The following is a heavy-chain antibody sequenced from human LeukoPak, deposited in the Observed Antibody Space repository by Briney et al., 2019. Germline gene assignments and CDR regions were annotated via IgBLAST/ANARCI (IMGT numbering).Heavy chain of an antibody. CDR2: IRSKAYGGTT. V-gene: IGHV3-49*04. D-gene: IGHD6-19*01. CDR1: GFTFGDYA. Sequence: RSLRLSCTASGFTFGDYAMSWVRQAPGKGLEWVGFIRSKAYGGTTEYAASVKGRFTISRDDSKSIAYLQMNSLKTEDTAVYYCTRDSLDRIAVAGTLDYWGQGTLVTVSS. J-gene: IGHJ4*02. CDR3: TRDSLDRIAVAGTLDY.